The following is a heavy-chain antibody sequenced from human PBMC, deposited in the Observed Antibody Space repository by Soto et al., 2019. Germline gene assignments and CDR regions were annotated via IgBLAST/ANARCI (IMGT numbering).Heavy chain of an antibody. V-gene: IGHV1-2*02. Sequence: ASVKVSCKASGYTFTSYGISWVRQAPGQGLEWMGWINPNSGGTNYAQKFQGRVTMTRDTSISTAYMELSRLRSDDTAVYYFARDRPLDYYDSSGYYGPHDYWGQGTLVTVSS. CDR3: ARDRPLDYYDSSGYYGPHDY. CDR1: GYTFTSYG. CDR2: INPNSGGT. J-gene: IGHJ4*02. D-gene: IGHD3-22*01.